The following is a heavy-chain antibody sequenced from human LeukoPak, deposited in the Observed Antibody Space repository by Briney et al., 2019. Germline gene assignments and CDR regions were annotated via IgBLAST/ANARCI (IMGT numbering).Heavy chain of an antibody. CDR3: ARGGITMVRGVIPL. Sequence: SETLSLTCTVSGGSISSYYWSWIRQPPGKGLEWIGYIYYSGSTNYNPSLKSRVTISVDTSKNQFSLKLSSVTAADTAVYYCARGGITMVRGVIPLWGQGTLVTVSS. V-gene: IGHV4-59*01. D-gene: IGHD3-10*01. J-gene: IGHJ4*02. CDR2: IYYSGST. CDR1: GGSISSYY.